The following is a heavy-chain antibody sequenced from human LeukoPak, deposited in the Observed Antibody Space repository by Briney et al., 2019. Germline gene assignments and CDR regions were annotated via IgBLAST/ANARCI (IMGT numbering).Heavy chain of an antibody. CDR2: IRADAVTT. CDR3: VKDDGWVQYAN. V-gene: IGHV3-23*01. J-gene: IGHJ4*02. D-gene: IGHD5-24*01. Sequence: QRGGTLRLSCATSGFIFSHRGMNWVRQAPGKGLEWVSGIRADAVTTYYADSVKGRFIISRDNSKNTVYLQMNSLSAEDAAVYYCVKDDGWVQYANWGQGTLVTVSS. CDR1: GFIFSHRG.